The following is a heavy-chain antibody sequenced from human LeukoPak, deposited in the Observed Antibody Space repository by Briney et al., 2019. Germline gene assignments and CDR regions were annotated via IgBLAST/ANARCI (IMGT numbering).Heavy chain of an antibody. D-gene: IGHD2-8*01. CDR3: AKDPDCTSGICYTFFDY. V-gene: IGHV3-30*02. CDR2: IRYDGSNK. CDR1: GYTLTELS. Sequence: SCKVSGYTLTELSMHWVRQAPGKGLEWVSFIRYDGSNKDYADSVKGRFFISRDNSKNTLYLQMNSLRTEDTALYYCAKDPDCTSGICYTFFDYWGQGTLVTVSS. J-gene: IGHJ4*02.